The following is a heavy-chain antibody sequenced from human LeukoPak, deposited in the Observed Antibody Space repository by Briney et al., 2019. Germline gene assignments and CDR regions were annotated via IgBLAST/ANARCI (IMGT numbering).Heavy chain of an antibody. CDR3: ARAGYGDLYYFDF. D-gene: IGHD4-17*01. J-gene: IGHJ4*02. Sequence: ASVKVSCKASGYTFTGYYMHWVRQAPGQGLEWMGWINPNSGGTNYAQKFQGRVTMTSDTSTSTAYMELSSLTSDDTAVYYCARAGYGDLYYFDFWGQGTLITVSS. CDR2: INPNSGGT. V-gene: IGHV1-2*02. CDR1: GYTFTGYY.